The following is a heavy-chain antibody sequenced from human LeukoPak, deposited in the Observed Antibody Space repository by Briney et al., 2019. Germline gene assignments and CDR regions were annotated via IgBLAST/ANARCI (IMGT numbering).Heavy chain of an antibody. CDR1: GFTFGDFV. Sequence: GGSLRLSCVTSGFTFGDFVMHWVRQAPGKGLESVSTISWTGDKVAYAGSVKGRFTVSRDNAKNSLFLQMNSLRTDDTALYYCIKDAPNGSIDYWGQGTLVTVSS. V-gene: IGHV3-9*01. CDR2: ISWTGDKV. J-gene: IGHJ4*02. CDR3: IKDAPNGSIDY. D-gene: IGHD2-8*01.